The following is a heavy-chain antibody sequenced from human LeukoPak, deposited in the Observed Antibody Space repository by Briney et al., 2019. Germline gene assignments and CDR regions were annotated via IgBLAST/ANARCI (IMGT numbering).Heavy chain of an antibody. J-gene: IGHJ3*02. V-gene: IGHV3-74*01. CDR3: ARDWVAGVPFDAFDI. D-gene: IGHD3-10*01. CDR2: VNTYGTTT. Sequence: PGGSLRLSCAASGFAFDSYWMHWVRQAPGKGLEWLSRVNTYGTTTSYADSVKGRFSSSRDNAKNSLYLHMNSLTAEDTAMYYCARDWVAGVPFDAFDIWGQGTMVSVSS. CDR1: GFAFDSYW.